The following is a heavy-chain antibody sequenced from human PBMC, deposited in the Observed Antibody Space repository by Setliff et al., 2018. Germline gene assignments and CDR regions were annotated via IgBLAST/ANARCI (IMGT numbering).Heavy chain of an antibody. CDR2: INHGGDT. CDR1: GYSITNGYY. Sequence: SETLSLTCVVSGYSITNGYYWGWIRQPPGKGLEWIGSINHGGDTSYNPSLQSRVAISVDTSKHQFSLKLSSVTAADTAVYYCVRDSRSTWYRRDFWGQGTLVTVSS. CDR3: VRDSRSTWYRRDF. V-gene: IGHV4-38-2*02. J-gene: IGHJ4*02. D-gene: IGHD6-13*01.